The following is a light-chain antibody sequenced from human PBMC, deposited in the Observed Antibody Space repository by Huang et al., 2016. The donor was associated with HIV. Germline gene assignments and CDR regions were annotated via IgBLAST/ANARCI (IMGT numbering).Light chain of an antibody. V-gene: IGKV3-11*01. CDR2: DAS. J-gene: IGKJ3*01. CDR1: RSVFSY. CDR3: QQRNNWPLT. Sequence: EIVLTQSPATLSLSPGERATLSFRASRSVFSYLAWYQQKPGEAPRLLTYDASKRATGIPARFIGSGSGADFTRTISSLEPEAFAGYYCQQRNNWPLTFGPGTKVDIK.